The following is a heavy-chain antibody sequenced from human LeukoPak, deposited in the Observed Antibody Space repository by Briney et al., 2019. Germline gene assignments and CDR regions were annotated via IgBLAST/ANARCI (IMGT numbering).Heavy chain of an antibody. CDR3: VESGTYYYHTTGYYY. D-gene: IGHD3-22*01. V-gene: IGHV3-23*01. CDR1: GFIFSSYD. Sequence: GGSLRLSCAASGFIFSSYDMSWVRQAPGKGLEWVSGISGSGISTYYADSVKGRFTISRDNSKNTLYLQMNSLRAEDTAVYYCVESGTYYYHTTGYYYWGQGTLVTVSS. J-gene: IGHJ4*02. CDR2: ISGSGIST.